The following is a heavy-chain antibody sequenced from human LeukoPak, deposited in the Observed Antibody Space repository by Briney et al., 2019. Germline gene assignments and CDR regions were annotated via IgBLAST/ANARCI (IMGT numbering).Heavy chain of an antibody. Sequence: GGSLRLSCAASGFTFSIYAMSWVRQAPGKGLEWVSGISDSGRATYYSDSVKGRFTISRDNSKNTMYLQMSSLGAGDRAVYYCATGCVGSPSCYTTGYDYWGQGTLVTVSS. CDR2: ISDSGRAT. D-gene: IGHD2-2*02. CDR1: GFTFSIYA. J-gene: IGHJ4*02. CDR3: ATGCVGSPSCYTTGYDY. V-gene: IGHV3-23*01.